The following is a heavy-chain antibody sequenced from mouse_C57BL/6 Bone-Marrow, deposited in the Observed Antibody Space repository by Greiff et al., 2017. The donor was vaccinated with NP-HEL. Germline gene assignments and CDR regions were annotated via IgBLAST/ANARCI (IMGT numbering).Heavy chain of an antibody. CDR3: ARDLLWLRRGFAY. CDR1: GYTFTSYG. J-gene: IGHJ3*01. D-gene: IGHD2-2*01. CDR2: IYIGNGYT. Sequence: LVRPGSSVKMSCKTSGYTFTSYGINWVKQRPGQGLEWIGYIYIGNGYTEYNEKFKGKVTLTSDTSSSTAYMQLSSLTSEDSAIYFCARDLLWLRRGFAYWGQGTLVTVSA. V-gene: IGHV1-58*01.